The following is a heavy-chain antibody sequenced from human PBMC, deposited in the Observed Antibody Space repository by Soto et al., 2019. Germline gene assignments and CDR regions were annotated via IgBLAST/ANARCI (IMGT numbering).Heavy chain of an antibody. D-gene: IGHD2-8*01. CDR3: ARDDDNEANAFDY. Sequence: GSLRLSWAVSGCTFTSYSMSWVSQDPGEGLEWVANIRQDGIRKVYVDSVKGRFSISRDNSKNTLDLQMNSLRAEDTAVYYCARDDDNEANAFDYWGPGTLVTVSS. V-gene: IGHV3-7*01. CDR2: IRQDGIRK. J-gene: IGHJ4*02. CDR1: GCTFTSYS.